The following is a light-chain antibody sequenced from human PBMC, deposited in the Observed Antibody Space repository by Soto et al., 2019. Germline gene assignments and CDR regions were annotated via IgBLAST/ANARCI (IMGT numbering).Light chain of an antibody. V-gene: IGKV1-39*01. J-gene: IGKJ1*01. CDR3: QQSYITPWT. Sequence: DMQMTQSPPCVSAAVGDRVTITFQASQNINNYLNWYQQKPGRAPKLLISAASSLQIGVPSRFGGSGSGTDFTLAISGLQPEDFAIYYCQQSYITPWTFGQGTKVDIK. CDR2: AAS. CDR1: QNINNY.